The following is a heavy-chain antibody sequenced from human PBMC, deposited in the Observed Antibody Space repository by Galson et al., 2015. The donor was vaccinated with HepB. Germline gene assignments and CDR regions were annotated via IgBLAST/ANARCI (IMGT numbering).Heavy chain of an antibody. D-gene: IGHD3-10*01. J-gene: IGHJ4*02. CDR3: ARDRRAEGFGEFDY. CDR2: TYYRSKWYN. Sequence: CAISGDSVSSHSAAWNWIRQSPSRGLEWLGRTYYRSKWYNDYAVSVKSRITINPDTSKNQFSLQLNSVTPEDTAVYYCARDRRAEGFGEFDYWGQGTLVTVSS. V-gene: IGHV6-1*01. CDR1: GDSVSSHSAA.